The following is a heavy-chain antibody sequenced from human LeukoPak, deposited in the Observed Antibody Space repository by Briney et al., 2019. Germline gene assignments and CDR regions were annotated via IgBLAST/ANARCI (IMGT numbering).Heavy chain of an antibody. CDR1: GYSFTSYW. CDR2: IYPGDSDT. J-gene: IGHJ2*01. V-gene: IGHV5-51*01. CDR3: ARRRNYGGNFRQDWYFDL. Sequence: GESLKISCKGSGYSFTSYWIGWVRQMPGKGLEWMGIIYPGDSDTRYSPSFQGQVTISADKSISTAYLQWSSLKASDTAMYYCARRRNYGGNFRQDWYFDLWGRGTMVTVSS. D-gene: IGHD4-23*01.